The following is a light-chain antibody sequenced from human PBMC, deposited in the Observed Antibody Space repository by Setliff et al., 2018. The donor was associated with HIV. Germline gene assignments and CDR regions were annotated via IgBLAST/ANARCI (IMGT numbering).Light chain of an antibody. J-gene: IGLJ3*02. V-gene: IGLV2-18*02. CDR1: SSDVGSYSR. CDR2: EDT. Sequence: QSALTQPPSVSGSPGQSVTISCTGTSSDVGSYSRVSWYQQPPGTAPKLIIYEDTYRPSGVPDRFSGSKSGNTASLTISGLQAEDEGDYYCSSYTSSNTWVFGGGTK. CDR3: SSYTSSNTWV.